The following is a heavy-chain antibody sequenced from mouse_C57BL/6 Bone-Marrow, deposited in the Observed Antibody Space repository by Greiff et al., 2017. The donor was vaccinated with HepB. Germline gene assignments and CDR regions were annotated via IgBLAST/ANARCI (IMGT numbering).Heavy chain of an antibody. D-gene: IGHD2-1*01. CDR2: IDPENGDT. CDR1: GFNIKDDY. J-gene: IGHJ4*01. Sequence: VQLQQSGAELVRPGASVKLSCTASGFNIKDDYMHWVKQRPEQGLEWIGWIDPENGDTEYASKFQGKATITEDTSSNTAYLQLSSLTSEDTAVYYCTNGNPYYYAMDYWGQGTSVTVSS. CDR3: TNGNPYYYAMDY. V-gene: IGHV14-4*01.